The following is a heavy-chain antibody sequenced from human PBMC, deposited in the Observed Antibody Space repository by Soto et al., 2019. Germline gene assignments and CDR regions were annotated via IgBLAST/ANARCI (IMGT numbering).Heavy chain of an antibody. V-gene: IGHV3-53*02. D-gene: IGHD6-19*01. J-gene: IGHJ2*01. Sequence: EVQLVETGGGLIQPGGSLRLSCAASGFTVSSNCMSWVRQAPGKGLEWVSVIYSGGSTYYADSVKGRFTISRDNSKNTLYLQMNSLRAEDTAVYYCAGPSSGWSAHTGPGYFDLWCRGTLVTVSS. CDR1: GFTVSSNC. CDR2: IYSGGST. CDR3: AGPSSGWSAHTGPGYFDL.